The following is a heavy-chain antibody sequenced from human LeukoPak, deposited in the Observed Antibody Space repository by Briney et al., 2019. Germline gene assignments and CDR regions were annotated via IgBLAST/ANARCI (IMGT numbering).Heavy chain of an antibody. CDR3: TRGGDDEGPNYFDY. D-gene: IGHD3-10*01. CDR1: GYTFIDYY. CDR2: NNLNSGGT. J-gene: IGHJ4*02. Sequence: ASVKVSCKASGYTFIDYYMHWVRQAPGKGFEWLGWNNLNSGGTHYVQKFQGRVTMTRDTSISTAHMELDGLRYDDTAVYYCTRGGDDEGPNYFDYWGQGTLVTVSS. V-gene: IGHV1-2*02.